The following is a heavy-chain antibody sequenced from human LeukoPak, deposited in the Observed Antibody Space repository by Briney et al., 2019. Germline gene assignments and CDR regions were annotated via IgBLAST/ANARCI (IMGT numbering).Heavy chain of an antibody. D-gene: IGHD5-18*01. J-gene: IGHJ4*02. CDR2: IYYSGYT. Sequence: SETLSLTCTVSGGSISSSSYYWGWIRQPPGKGLEWIGSIYYSGYTYYNPSLKSRLTTSVDTSKNEFSLKLTSVTAADTAVYYCARDASYGYGVSDYWGQGTLVTVSS. CDR1: GGSISSSSYY. CDR3: ARDASYGYGVSDY. V-gene: IGHV4-39*02.